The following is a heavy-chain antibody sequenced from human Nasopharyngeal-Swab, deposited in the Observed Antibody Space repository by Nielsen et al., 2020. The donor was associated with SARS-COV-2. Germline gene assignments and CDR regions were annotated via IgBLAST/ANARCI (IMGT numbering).Heavy chain of an antibody. CDR1: GGSISSSSYY. CDR3: ARARGAAAGTIDTYGMDV. J-gene: IGHJ6*02. V-gene: IGHV4-39*07. CDR2: IYYSGST. Sequence: SETLSLTCTVSGGSISSSSYYWGWIRQPPGKGLEWIGSIYYSGSTNYNPSLKSRVTISVDTSKNQFSLKLSSVTAADTAVYYCARARGAAAGTIDTYGMDVWGQGTTVTVSS. D-gene: IGHD6-13*01.